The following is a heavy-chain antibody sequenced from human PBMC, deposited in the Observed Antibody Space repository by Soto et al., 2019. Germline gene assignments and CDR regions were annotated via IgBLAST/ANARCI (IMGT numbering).Heavy chain of an antibody. CDR1: GGSISSSSYY. D-gene: IGHD2-2*01. Sequence: TSETLSLTCTFSGGSISSSSYYCTWIRQPPGTGLEWIGEINHSGSTNYNPSLKSRVTISVDTSKNQFSLKLTSVTAAATAVYYCARDKIASLFDHWGQVTLVSVS. V-gene: IGHV4-39*07. CDR3: ARDKIASLFDH. CDR2: INHSGST. J-gene: IGHJ4*02.